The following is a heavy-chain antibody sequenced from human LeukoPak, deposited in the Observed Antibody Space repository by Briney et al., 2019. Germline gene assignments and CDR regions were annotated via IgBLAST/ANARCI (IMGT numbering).Heavy chain of an antibody. V-gene: IGHV3-48*03. CDR1: GFTFSAYH. CDR2: ISTTGTTI. D-gene: IGHD2-2*01. CDR3: ARDPCHGALDY. Sequence: PGGSLRLSCAASGFTFSAYHINWVRQAPGKGLEWISYISTTGTTIHYADSVKGRFAISRDNAKNSLYLQMNSLRAEDTAVYYCARDPCHGALDYWGQGALVTVSS. J-gene: IGHJ4*02.